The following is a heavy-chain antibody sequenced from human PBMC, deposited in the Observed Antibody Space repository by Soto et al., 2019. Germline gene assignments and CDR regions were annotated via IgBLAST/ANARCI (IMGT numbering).Heavy chain of an antibody. V-gene: IGHV2-70*11. Sequence: SGPTLVNPTQTLTLTCTFSGFSLSTTTMCVSWVRQSPGEALEWLARIDWNDDKYYSASLKTRLTISKDASKNQVVLIMTNMDPLDTASCYCARIEYYAKSHSGALDVWGQGTMVTVS. CDR1: GFSLSTTTMC. CDR3: ARIEYYAKSHSGALDV. CDR2: IDWNDDK. J-gene: IGHJ3*01. D-gene: IGHD3-3*01.